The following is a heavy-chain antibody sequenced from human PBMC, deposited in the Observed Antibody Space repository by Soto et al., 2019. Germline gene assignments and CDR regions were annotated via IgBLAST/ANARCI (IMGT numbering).Heavy chain of an antibody. V-gene: IGHV3-9*01. D-gene: IGHD2-15*01. CDR3: AKALVTVVAGQYYFDY. CDR2: ISWNSGSI. J-gene: IGHJ4*02. CDR1: GFTFDDYA. Sequence: GGSLRLSCAASGFTFDDYAMHWVRQAPGKGLEWVSGISWNSGSIGYADSVKGRFTISRDNAKNSLYLQMNSLRAEDTALYYCAKALVTVVAGQYYFDYWGQGTLVTVSS.